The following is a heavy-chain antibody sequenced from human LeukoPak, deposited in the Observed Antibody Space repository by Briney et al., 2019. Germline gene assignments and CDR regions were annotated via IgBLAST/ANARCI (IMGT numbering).Heavy chain of an antibody. CDR1: GYSFASYW. CDR3: ATRSSSGWYDTFDI. V-gene: IGHV5-51*01. D-gene: IGHD6-19*01. J-gene: IGHJ3*02. Sequence: GESLKISCKGSGYSFASYWIGWVRQMPGKGLEWMGIIYPDDSDTRYSPSFQGQVTISADKSINTAYLQWNSLKASDTAMYYCATRSSSGWYDTFDIWGQGTMVTVSS. CDR2: IYPDDSDT.